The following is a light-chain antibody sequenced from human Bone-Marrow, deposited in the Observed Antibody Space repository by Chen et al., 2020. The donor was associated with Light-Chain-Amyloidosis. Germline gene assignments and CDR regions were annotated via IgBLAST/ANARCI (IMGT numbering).Light chain of an antibody. V-gene: IGLV3-25*03. Sequence: SYDLTHPPSVSVSPGQTASITCSGDDFPTKYAYWYQQKPGQAPVLVIHRDTERPSGISERFSGSSSGTTATLTISGVQAEDEADYHCQSADSSGTYEVIFGGGTKLTVL. CDR2: RDT. J-gene: IGLJ2*01. CDR3: QSADSSGTYEVI. CDR1: DFPTKY.